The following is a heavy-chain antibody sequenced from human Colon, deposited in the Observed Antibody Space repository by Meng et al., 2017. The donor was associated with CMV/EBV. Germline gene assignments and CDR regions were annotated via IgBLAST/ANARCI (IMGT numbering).Heavy chain of an antibody. J-gene: IGHJ3*01. CDR3: ARDPYIKAFDL. Sequence: GESLKISCAASGFMLSRFWMTWLRQVPGRGPELVAHIKEDGSEKYFVASVKGRCTISRDNAKNSLYLQIHSLRVEDTAVYYCARDPYIKAFDLWGQGNAGHRLL. CDR1: GFMLSRFW. CDR2: IKEDGSEK. V-gene: IGHV3-7*01. D-gene: IGHD4-11*01.